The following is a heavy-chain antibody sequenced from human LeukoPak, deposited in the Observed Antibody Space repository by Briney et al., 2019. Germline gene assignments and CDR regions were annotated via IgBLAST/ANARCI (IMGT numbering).Heavy chain of an antibody. CDR2: IYYSGST. Sequence: SETLSLTCAVSGGSISSGGYSWSWIRQPPGKGLEWIGYIYYSGSTNYNPSLKSRVTISVDTSKNQFSLKLSSVTAADTAVYYCARGKYDSSGYTLRYWGQGTLVTVSS. D-gene: IGHD3-22*01. J-gene: IGHJ4*02. CDR1: GGSISSGGYS. V-gene: IGHV4-61*08. CDR3: ARGKYDSSGYTLRY.